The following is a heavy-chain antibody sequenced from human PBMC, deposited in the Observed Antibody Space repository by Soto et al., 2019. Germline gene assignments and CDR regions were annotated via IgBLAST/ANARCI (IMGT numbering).Heavy chain of an antibody. V-gene: IGHV3-7*03. CDR1: GFTFSSYW. CDR2: IKQDGSEK. Sequence: GSLRLSCAASGFTFSSYWMSWVRQAPGKGLEWVANIKQDGSEKYYVDSVKGRFTISRDNAKNSLYLQMNSLRAEDTAVYYCAREAGLAAAGTEYYYYYYGMDVWGQGTTVTVSS. D-gene: IGHD6-13*01. J-gene: IGHJ6*02. CDR3: AREAGLAAAGTEYYYYYYGMDV.